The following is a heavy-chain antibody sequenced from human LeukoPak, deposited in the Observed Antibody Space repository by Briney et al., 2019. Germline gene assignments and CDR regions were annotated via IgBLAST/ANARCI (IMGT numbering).Heavy chain of an antibody. CDR1: GFTFSNYW. J-gene: IGHJ4*02. CDR3: ARSVGAIDH. V-gene: IGHV3-74*01. D-gene: IGHD4-23*01. Sequence: GGSLRLSCAASGFTFSNYWMHGVRQAPGKGLVWVSRIYSDGSSTSYADSVKGRVTISRDNARNTLYLQMNSLRPEDTALYYCARSVGAIDHWGQGTLVTVSS. CDR2: IYSDGSST.